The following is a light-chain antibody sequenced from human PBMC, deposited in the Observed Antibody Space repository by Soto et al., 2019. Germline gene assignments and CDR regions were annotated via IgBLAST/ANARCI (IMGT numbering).Light chain of an antibody. CDR3: SSYTRSSKVV. CDR1: SSDVGGYKY. J-gene: IGLJ2*01. Sequence: QSALTQPASVSGSPGQSITISCTGTSSDVGGYKYVSWYQQHPGKAPKLMIYEASHRPSGVSNRFSGSKSGNTASLTISGLQAEDEADYYCSSYTRSSKVVFGGGTKLTVL. CDR2: EAS. V-gene: IGLV2-14*01.